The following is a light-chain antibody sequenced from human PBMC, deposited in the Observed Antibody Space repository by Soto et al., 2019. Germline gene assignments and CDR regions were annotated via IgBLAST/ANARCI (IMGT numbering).Light chain of an antibody. CDR2: DAS. J-gene: IGKJ3*01. V-gene: IGKV3-11*01. CDR3: QQGGNCTPFT. Sequence: PETSAALSCTPSQTASSYLAWYQQKPGQALRLLNYDASTRATGIPARFSGSGSGTDLTLPISSLEPEDFAVYDCQQGGNCTPFTFGPGTKVDIK. CDR1: QTASSY.